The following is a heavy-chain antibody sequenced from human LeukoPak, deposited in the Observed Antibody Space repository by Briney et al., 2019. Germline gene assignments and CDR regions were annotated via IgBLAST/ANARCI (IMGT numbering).Heavy chain of an antibody. V-gene: IGHV1-18*01. CDR3: ASSVAGPYYYYYMDV. CDR1: GYTFTSHG. D-gene: IGHD6-19*01. J-gene: IGHJ6*03. Sequence: GASVKVSCKASGYTFTSHGISWVRQAPGQGLEWMGWISAYNGNTNYAQKLQGRVTMTTDTSTSTAYVELRFLRSDDTAVYYCASSVAGPYYYYYMDVWGKGTTVTVSS. CDR2: ISAYNGNT.